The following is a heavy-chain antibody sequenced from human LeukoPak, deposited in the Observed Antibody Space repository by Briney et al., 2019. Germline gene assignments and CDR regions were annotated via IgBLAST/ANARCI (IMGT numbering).Heavy chain of an antibody. V-gene: IGHV4-4*07. CDR1: GGSSTCYF. CDR3: ATDMSPTHYFDY. CDR2: ISDSGRA. Sequence: SETLSLTCTVSGGSSTCYFWTWIRQPAGKGLEWMGRISDSGRAYYNPSLESRVTISLDTSNTRFSLNVTSVTAGETAIYYCATDMSPTHYFDYWGQGTLVTVSS. J-gene: IGHJ4*02. D-gene: IGHD3-16*01.